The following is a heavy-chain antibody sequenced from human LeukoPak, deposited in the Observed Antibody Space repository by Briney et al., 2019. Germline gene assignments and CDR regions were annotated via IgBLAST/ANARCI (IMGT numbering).Heavy chain of an antibody. CDR1: GGSISSGDYY. CDR3: ARSYCSGGSCYSGAGAFDI. Sequence: SETLSLTCTVSGGSISSGDYYWSWIRQPAGKGLEWIGRIYTSGSTNYNPSLKSRVTMSVDTSKNQFSLKLSSVTAADTAVYYCARSYCSGGSCYSGAGAFDIWGQGTMVTVSS. V-gene: IGHV4-61*02. J-gene: IGHJ3*02. CDR2: IYTSGST. D-gene: IGHD2-15*01.